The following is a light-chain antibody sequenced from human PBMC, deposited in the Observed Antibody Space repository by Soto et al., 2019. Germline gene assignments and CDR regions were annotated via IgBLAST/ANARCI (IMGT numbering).Light chain of an antibody. CDR1: QSVSVN. Sequence: EIVMTQSPGTLSVSPGERATLSCRASQSVSVNLAWYQQKPGQAPRLLIHDASSRVTGVPARFSGSGSETDFTLTISSLQPEDFAVYYCQQRGNWHPPISFGQGTRLEIK. V-gene: IGKV3D-11*02. J-gene: IGKJ5*01. CDR2: DAS. CDR3: QQRGNWHPPIS.